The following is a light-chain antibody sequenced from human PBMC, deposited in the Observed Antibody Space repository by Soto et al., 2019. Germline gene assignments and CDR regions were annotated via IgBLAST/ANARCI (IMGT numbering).Light chain of an antibody. J-gene: IGLJ3*02. Sequence: QSALTQPASVSGSPGQSITISCTGTSSDVGSYNLVSWYQQHPGKAPKLMIYEVSKRPSGVSNRFSGSKSGNTASLTISGLQPEDEADYYCCSYAGSSTHGVFGGGTKLTVL. CDR1: SSDVGSYNL. CDR3: CSYAGSSTHGV. CDR2: EVS. V-gene: IGLV2-23*02.